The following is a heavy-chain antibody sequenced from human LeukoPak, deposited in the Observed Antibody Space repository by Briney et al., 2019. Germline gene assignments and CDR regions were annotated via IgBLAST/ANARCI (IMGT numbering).Heavy chain of an antibody. CDR2: IYSGDST. V-gene: IGHV3-66*01. D-gene: IGHD3-10*01. CDR1: GFTVSSNY. Sequence: PGGSLRLSCAVSGFTVSSNYMSWVRQAPGKGLEWVSVIYSGDSTYYAHSVSGRFTISRHNSKNTLYLQMNSLRAEDTAVYYCAREGAPRVAGPHWFDPWGQGTLVTVSS. CDR3: AREGAPRVAGPHWFDP. J-gene: IGHJ5*02.